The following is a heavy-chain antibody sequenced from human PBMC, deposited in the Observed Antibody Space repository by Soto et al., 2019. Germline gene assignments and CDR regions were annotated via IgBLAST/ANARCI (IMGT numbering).Heavy chain of an antibody. CDR3: ARQYFDVLTGDFYFDS. Sequence: QVQLVQSGAEMKKPGASVKVSCKASGYTFNTFEINWVRQATGQGLEWMGWMSPRSGDTGFAQKFQGRVTMTRDTSIGTAFLEVSNLKSEDTAIYYCARQYFDVLTGDFYFDSWGQGTLVTVPS. CDR2: MSPRSGDT. V-gene: IGHV1-8*01. CDR1: GYTFNTFE. J-gene: IGHJ4*02. D-gene: IGHD3-9*01.